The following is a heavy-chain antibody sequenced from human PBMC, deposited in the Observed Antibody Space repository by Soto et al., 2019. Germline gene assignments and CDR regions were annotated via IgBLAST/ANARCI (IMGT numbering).Heavy chain of an antibody. J-gene: IGHJ2*01. D-gene: IGHD2-8*02. Sequence: QVQLQESGPGLVKPSETLSLTCTVSGGSISSYSWSWIRQPPGKGLEWIGYIYYSGSTNYNPSLKSRVTISVDTSKNQFSLKLSSVTAADTAVYYCARGGLLGLNWYFDLWGRGTLVTVSS. CDR3: ARGGLLGLNWYFDL. V-gene: IGHV4-59*01. CDR1: GGSISSYS. CDR2: IYYSGST.